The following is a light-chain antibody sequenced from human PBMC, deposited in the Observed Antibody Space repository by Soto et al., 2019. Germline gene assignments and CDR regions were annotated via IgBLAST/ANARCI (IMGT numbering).Light chain of an antibody. CDR3: NLSPSSSTPV. CDR1: SRDVGGYNY. V-gene: IGLV2-14*01. Sequence: QSALTQPASVSGSPGQSITISCTGTSRDVGGYNYVSWYQQHPGKAPKLMIYEVTNRPSGVSNRFSGSKSGNTASLTISGLQADDDADYYCNLSPSSSTPVFGRGTKLTVL. J-gene: IGLJ3*02. CDR2: EVT.